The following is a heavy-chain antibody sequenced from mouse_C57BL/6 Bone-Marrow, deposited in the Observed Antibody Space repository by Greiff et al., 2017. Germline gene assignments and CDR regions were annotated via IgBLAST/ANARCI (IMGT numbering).Heavy chain of an antibody. CDR2: ISSGGSYT. CDR1: GFTFSSYG. CDR3: ARNGYFDY. Sequence: EVMLVESGGDLVKPGGSLKLSCAASGFTFSSYGMSWVRQTPDKRLEWVATISSGGSYTYYPDSVKGRFTISRDNAKNTLYLQMSSLKSEDTAIYYCARNGYFDYWGQGTTLTVSS. D-gene: IGHD1-1*02. V-gene: IGHV5-6*02. J-gene: IGHJ2*01.